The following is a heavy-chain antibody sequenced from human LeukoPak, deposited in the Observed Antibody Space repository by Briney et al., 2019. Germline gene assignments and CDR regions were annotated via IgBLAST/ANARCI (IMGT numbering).Heavy chain of an antibody. V-gene: IGHV3-74*01. Sequence: GGSLRLPCAASGFTFSNCWMHWVRQAPGKGLEWVSRINNDGVSTSYADSVKGRFTISRDNAKNTLYLRMNSLRAEDTAIYYCARKPLSGGYGGTIDYWGQGTLVTVSS. CDR3: ARKPLSGGYGGTIDY. CDR2: INNDGVST. J-gene: IGHJ4*02. D-gene: IGHD5-12*01. CDR1: GFTFSNCW.